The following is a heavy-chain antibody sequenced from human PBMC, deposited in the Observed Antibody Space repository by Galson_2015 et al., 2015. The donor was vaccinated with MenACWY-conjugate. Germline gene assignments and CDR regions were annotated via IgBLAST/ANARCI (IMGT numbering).Heavy chain of an antibody. Sequence: WIGYIYYSGSTNYNPSLKSRVTISVDTSKNQFSLKLSSVTAADTAVYYCARDDSGSFDPWGQGTLVTVSS. CDR2: IYYSGST. CDR3: ARDDSGSFDP. J-gene: IGHJ5*02. V-gene: IGHV4-59*01. D-gene: IGHD4-17*01.